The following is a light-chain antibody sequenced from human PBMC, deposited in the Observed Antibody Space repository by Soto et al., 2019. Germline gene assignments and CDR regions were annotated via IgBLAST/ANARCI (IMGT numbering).Light chain of an antibody. V-gene: IGKV3-11*01. Sequence: EFLLTQSPGTLSLSTGERATLSCRASQSVSGYLAWYQQKPGQAPRLLIYDASKRATGIPARFSGSGFGTDFTLTISSLEPEDFAVYYCEPRSKWRTFGQGTKVDIK. J-gene: IGKJ1*01. CDR3: EPRSKWRT. CDR2: DAS. CDR1: QSVSGY.